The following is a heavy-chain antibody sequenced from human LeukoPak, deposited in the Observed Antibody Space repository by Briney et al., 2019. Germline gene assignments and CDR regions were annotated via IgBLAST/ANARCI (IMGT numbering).Heavy chain of an antibody. Sequence: SETLSLTCNVSGASIRISNYFWGWIRQPPGKGLEWIGNIHYSGTTYYNPSLKSRVTISVDTSKNHFSLKLSSVTAADTAVYYCARDPVLLWFGESETGDAFDIWGQGTMVSVSS. D-gene: IGHD3-10*01. J-gene: IGHJ3*02. CDR3: ARDPVLLWFGESETGDAFDI. V-gene: IGHV4-39*07. CDR2: IHYSGTT. CDR1: GASIRISNYF.